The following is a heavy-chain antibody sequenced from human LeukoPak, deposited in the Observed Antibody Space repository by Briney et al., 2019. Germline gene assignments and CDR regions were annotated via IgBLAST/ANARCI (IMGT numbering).Heavy chain of an antibody. V-gene: IGHV3-30-3*01. CDR2: ISYDGSNK. J-gene: IGHJ4*02. Sequence: GGSLRLSCAASGFTFNSYSMNWVRQAPGKGLEWVAVISYDGSNKYYADSVKGRFTISRDNSKNTLYLQMNSLRAEDTAVYYCARSTIGDYGDPDDYWGQGTLVTVSS. CDR3: ARSTIGDYGDPDDY. CDR1: GFTFNSYS. D-gene: IGHD4-17*01.